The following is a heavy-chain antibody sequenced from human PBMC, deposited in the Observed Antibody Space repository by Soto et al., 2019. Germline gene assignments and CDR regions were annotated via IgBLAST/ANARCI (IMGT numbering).Heavy chain of an antibody. V-gene: IGHV4-4*02. Sequence: QVQLQESGPGLVKPSGTLSLTCAVSGGSISSSNWWSWVRQPPGKGVEWVGEIYHSGNTNYNPSLKSRVTMAVDKSRNQFSLKLSSVTAAATAVYYCARRWREERVDYWGPGTLVTVSS. CDR3: ARRWREERVDY. CDR2: IYHSGNT. J-gene: IGHJ4*02. D-gene: IGHD3-3*01. CDR1: GGSISSSNW.